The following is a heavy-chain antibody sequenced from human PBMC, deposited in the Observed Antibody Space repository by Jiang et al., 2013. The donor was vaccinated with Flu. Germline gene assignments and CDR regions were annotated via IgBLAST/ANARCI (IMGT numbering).Heavy chain of an antibody. CDR1: GYTFTSYY. J-gene: IGHJ4*02. Sequence: SGAEVKKPGASVKVSCKASGYTFTSYYMHWVRQAPGQGLEWMGIISPSGGSTSYAQRFQGRVTMTGDTSTSTVYMELSSLRSEDTAVYYCASGSRFLGEEPNWGQGTLVTVSS. CDR3: ASGSRFLGEEPN. CDR2: ISPSGGST. V-gene: IGHV1-46*01. D-gene: IGHD3-16*01.